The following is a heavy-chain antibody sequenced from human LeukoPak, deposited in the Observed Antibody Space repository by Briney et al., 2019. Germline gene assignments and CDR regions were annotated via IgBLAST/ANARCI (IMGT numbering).Heavy chain of an antibody. CDR3: ARMRPDLGY. J-gene: IGHJ4*02. CDR2: ISSSGSTI. Sequence: GGSLRLSCECSGHRFNSYEMNWVRQARGKGLEWVSYISSSGSTIYYADSVKGRFNISRDNAKNSLYLQMNSLRGEDTAVYYCARMRPDLGYWGQGTLVTVPS. V-gene: IGHV3-48*03. D-gene: IGHD6-6*01. CDR1: GHRFNSYE.